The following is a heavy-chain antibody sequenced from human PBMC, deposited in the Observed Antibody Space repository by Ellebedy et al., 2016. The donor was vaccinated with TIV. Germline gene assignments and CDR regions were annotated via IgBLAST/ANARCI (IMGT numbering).Heavy chain of an antibody. D-gene: IGHD2-15*01. J-gene: IGHJ4*02. Sequence: GESLKISCEASGFIFSRYWMHWVRQAPGKGQVWVSRLTSDGSSTVYTDSVKGRFTISRDNAKNTLYLQMNSLRAEDTAVYYCARNRYCSGGDCYALGYWGQGTLVTVSS. CDR3: ARNRYCSGGDCYALGY. CDR2: LTSDGSST. V-gene: IGHV3-74*01. CDR1: GFIFSRYW.